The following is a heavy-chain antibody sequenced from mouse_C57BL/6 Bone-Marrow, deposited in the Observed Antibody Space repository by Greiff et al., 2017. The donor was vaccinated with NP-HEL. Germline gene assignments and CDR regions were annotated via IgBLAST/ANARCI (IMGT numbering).Heavy chain of an antibody. Sequence: EVKLVESGGGLVQPKGSLKLSCAASGFSFNTYAMNWVRQAPGKGLEWVARIRSKSNNYATYYAVSVKDRFTISRDDAESKIYLQMNKLKTEDTAVYYSVRHRDYDYDPFAYWGQGTLVTVSA. J-gene: IGHJ3*01. D-gene: IGHD2-4*01. CDR3: VRHRDYDYDPFAY. CDR1: GFSFNTYA. V-gene: IGHV10-1*01. CDR2: IRSKSNNYAT.